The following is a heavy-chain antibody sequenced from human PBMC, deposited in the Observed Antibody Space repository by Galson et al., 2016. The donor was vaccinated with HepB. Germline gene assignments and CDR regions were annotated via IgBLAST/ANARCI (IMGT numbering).Heavy chain of an antibody. D-gene: IGHD2-2*01. CDR2: IYPGDSDP. CDR1: GDSFTNSW. Sequence: QSGAEVKKPGESLKISCKGSGDSFTNSWIGWVRQMPGKGLELMGIIYPGDSDPKYSPSFQGQVTISADKSISTAYLQWSSLKASDTAIYYCARRGPQLRGYDYYYYFDVWGKGTTVTVSS. V-gene: IGHV5-51*01. J-gene: IGHJ6*03. CDR3: ARRGPQLRGYDYYYYFDV.